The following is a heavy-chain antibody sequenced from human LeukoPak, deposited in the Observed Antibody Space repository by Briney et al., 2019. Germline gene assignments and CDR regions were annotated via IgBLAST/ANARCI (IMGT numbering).Heavy chain of an antibody. D-gene: IGHD3-22*01. Sequence: KSSETLSLTCAVSGVSISSGGYSWSWIRQPPGKGLEWIGYIYHSGSTYYNPSLKSRVTISVDTSKNQFSLKLSSVTAADTAVYYCARGTYYYDSSGYYPDYWGQGTLVTVSS. J-gene: IGHJ4*02. V-gene: IGHV4-30-2*05. CDR2: IYHSGST. CDR3: ARGTYYYDSSGYYPDY. CDR1: GVSISSGGYS.